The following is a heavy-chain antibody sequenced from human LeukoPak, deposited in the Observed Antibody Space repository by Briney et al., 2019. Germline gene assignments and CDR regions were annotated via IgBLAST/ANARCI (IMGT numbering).Heavy chain of an antibody. D-gene: IGHD6-19*01. J-gene: IGHJ3*02. V-gene: IGHV3-64*02. CDR3: AKSYTSGWYLPLDAFDM. CDR2: ISSSGDST. CDR1: GFTFRSYG. Sequence: GESLRLSCAASGFTFRSYGMHWVRQAPGKGLEYVSAISSSGDSTYYADSVKGRFTISRDNRKNSVHLQMGSLRPEDMAVYYCAKSYTSGWYLPLDAFDMWGQGTMVTVPS.